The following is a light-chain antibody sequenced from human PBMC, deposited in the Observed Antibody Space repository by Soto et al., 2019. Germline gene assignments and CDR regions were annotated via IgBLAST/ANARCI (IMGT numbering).Light chain of an antibody. Sequence: IVMTQSPATLSVSPGERATLSCRASQSVSSNLAWYQQKPGQAPRLLIYGASTRATGIPARLSGSGSGTEFTLTISSLQSEDFAVYYCQQHEKWPFTFGQGTKLDIK. V-gene: IGKV3-15*01. CDR3: QQHEKWPFT. CDR1: QSVSSN. J-gene: IGKJ2*01. CDR2: GAS.